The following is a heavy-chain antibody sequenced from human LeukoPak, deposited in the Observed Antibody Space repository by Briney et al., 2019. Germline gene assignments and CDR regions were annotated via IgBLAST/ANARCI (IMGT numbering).Heavy chain of an antibody. D-gene: IGHD3-9*01. V-gene: IGHV4-34*01. J-gene: IGHJ4*02. CDR1: GGSFSGYY. CDR2: ISHSGST. CDR3: ARVAPILTGYKHFDY. Sequence: PSETLSLTCAVYGGSFSGYYWSWIRQPPGKGLEWIGEISHSGSTNYNPSLKSRVTISVDTSKNQFSLKLSSVTAADTAVYYCARVAPILTGYKHFDYWGQGTLVTVSS.